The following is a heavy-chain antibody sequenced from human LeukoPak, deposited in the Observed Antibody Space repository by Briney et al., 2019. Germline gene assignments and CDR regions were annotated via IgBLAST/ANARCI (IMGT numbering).Heavy chain of an antibody. V-gene: IGHV3-53*01. CDR1: GFTVSSSY. Sequence: GGSLRLSCAASGFTVSSSYISWVRQAPGKGLEWVSAIYSGGTTYYADSAKGRFTISRDKSKNTLYLQMNSLRAEDTAVYYCAKGSTSGTYLSDGFDYWGQGTLVTVSS. CDR2: IYSGGTT. J-gene: IGHJ4*02. D-gene: IGHD1-26*01. CDR3: AKGSTSGTYLSDGFDY.